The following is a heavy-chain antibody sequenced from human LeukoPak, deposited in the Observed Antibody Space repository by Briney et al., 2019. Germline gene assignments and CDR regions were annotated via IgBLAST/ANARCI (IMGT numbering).Heavy chain of an antibody. Sequence: EASVKVSCKASGYTFTGYYMHWVRQAPGQGLEWMGWINPDSGGTNNAQKIQGRVTMTRDTSISTAYMELSRLRSDDTAVYYCARTFYDTLDSDAFDFWGQGTMVIVSS. CDR3: ARTFYDTLDSDAFDF. CDR2: INPDSGGT. D-gene: IGHD2/OR15-2a*01. J-gene: IGHJ3*01. V-gene: IGHV1-2*02. CDR1: GYTFTGYY.